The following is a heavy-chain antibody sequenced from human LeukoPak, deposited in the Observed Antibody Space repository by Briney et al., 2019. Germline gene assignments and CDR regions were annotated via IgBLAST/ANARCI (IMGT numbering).Heavy chain of an antibody. Sequence: ASAKVSCKASGYTFTNYYMHWVRQAPGQGLEWMGIINPSGGSTSYAQKFQGRVTMTRDTSTSTVYMELSSLRSEDTAVYYCAREVAVAGTGWAFDIWGQGTMVTVSS. CDR1: GYTFTNYY. CDR2: INPSGGST. D-gene: IGHD6-19*01. V-gene: IGHV1-46*01. J-gene: IGHJ3*02. CDR3: AREVAVAGTGWAFDI.